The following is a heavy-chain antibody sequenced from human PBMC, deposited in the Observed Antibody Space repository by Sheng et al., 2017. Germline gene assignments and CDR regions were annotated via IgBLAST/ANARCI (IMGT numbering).Heavy chain of an antibody. J-gene: IGHJ4*01. Sequence: QVQAGAVWGTEMKKPGASVKVSCKASGYTFTGYYIHWVRQAPGQGLEWMGRINTETGGAKYAQRFRGSVTLTRDTSLSSAYMELSRLSSHDTAMFYCARENWGDLPGRVGAFDY. CDR3: ARENWGDLPGRVGAFDY. V-gene: IGHV1-2*06. CDR2: INTETGGA. D-gene: IGHD3-16*01. CDR1: GYTFTGYY.